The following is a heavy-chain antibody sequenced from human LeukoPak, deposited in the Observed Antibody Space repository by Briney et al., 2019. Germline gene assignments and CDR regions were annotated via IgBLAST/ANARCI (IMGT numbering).Heavy chain of an antibody. J-gene: IGHJ4*02. CDR2: ISSSSSTI. Sequence: QPGGSLRLSCAASGFTFSSYSMNWVRQAPGKRLEWVSYISSSSSTIYYADSVKGRFTISRDNAKNSLYLQMNSLRAEDTAVYYCAKDNPITMIVVATPDYWGQGTLVTVSS. D-gene: IGHD3-22*01. V-gene: IGHV3-48*04. CDR1: GFTFSSYS. CDR3: AKDNPITMIVVATPDY.